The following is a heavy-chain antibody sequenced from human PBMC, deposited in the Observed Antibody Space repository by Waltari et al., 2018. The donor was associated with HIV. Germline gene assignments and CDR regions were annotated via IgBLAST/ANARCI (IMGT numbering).Heavy chain of an antibody. CDR2: IYSSGTT. J-gene: IGHJ4*02. Sequence: QLQLQESGPGLVKPSETLSLTCTVSGGSISSSSYYWGWIRQPPGKGLEWIGSIYSSGTTYYNPSLKSRVTISVDTSKNQFSLKLSSVTAADTAVYYCASHDPPLLWFGELPGIFDYWGQGTLVTVSS. CDR3: ASHDPPLLWFGELPGIFDY. CDR1: GGSISSSSYY. D-gene: IGHD3-10*01. V-gene: IGHV4-39*01.